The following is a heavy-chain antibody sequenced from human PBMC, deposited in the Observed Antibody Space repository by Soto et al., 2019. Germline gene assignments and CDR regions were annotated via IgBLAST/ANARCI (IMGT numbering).Heavy chain of an antibody. CDR1: GGSISSGGYY. CDR3: ARERQVPLRHIGAPTNGWFDP. V-gene: IGHV4-31*03. Sequence: QVQLQESGPGLVKPSQTLSLTCTVSGGSISSGGYYWSWIRQHPGKGLEWIGYIYYSGSTYYNPSLKSRVTISVDTSKNQFSLKLSSVTAADTAVYYCARERQVPLRHIGAPTNGWFDPWGQGTLVTVSS. CDR2: IYYSGST. D-gene: IGHD2-2*01. J-gene: IGHJ5*02.